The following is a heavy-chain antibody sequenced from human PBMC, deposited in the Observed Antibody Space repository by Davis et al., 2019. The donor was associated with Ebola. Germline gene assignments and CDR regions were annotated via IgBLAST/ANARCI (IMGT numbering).Heavy chain of an antibody. D-gene: IGHD4-11*01. V-gene: IGHV4-59*01. J-gene: IGHJ6*02. CDR1: GGSISSYY. Sequence: SETLSLTCTVSGGSISSYYWSWIRQPPGKGLEWIGYIYYSGGTNYNPSLKSRVTISVDTSKNQFSLKLSSVTAADTAVYYCARGEIATVIYYYYGMDVWGQGTTVTVSS. CDR3: ARGEIATVIYYYYGMDV. CDR2: IYYSGGT.